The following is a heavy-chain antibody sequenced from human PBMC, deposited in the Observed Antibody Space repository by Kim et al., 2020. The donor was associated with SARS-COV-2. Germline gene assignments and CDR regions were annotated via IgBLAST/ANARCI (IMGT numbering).Heavy chain of an antibody. CDR3: ARARYSYGYMVLGNYWYFVL. J-gene: IGHJ2*01. Sequence: GGSLRLSCAASGFTFSSYDMYWVRQATGKGLEWVSAIGTAGDTYYPGSVKGRFTISRENAKNSVYLQMNSLRAADTAVYYYARARYSYGYMVLGNYWYFVLWGRDTLVTVSS. D-gene: IGHD5-18*01. V-gene: IGHV3-13*01. CDR1: GFTFSSYD. CDR2: IGTAGDT.